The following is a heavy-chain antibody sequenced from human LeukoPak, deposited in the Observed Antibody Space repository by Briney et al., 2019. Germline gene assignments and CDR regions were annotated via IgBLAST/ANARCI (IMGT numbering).Heavy chain of an antibody. Sequence: SETLSLTCTVSGGSISSSSYYWGWIRQPPGKGLEWIGSIYYSGSTYYNPSLKSRVTISVDTSKNQFSLKLSSVTAADTAVYYCARNGNTADFDYWGQGTLVTVSS. V-gene: IGHV4-39*07. D-gene: IGHD1/OR15-1a*01. CDR2: IYYSGST. CDR1: GGSISSSSYY. CDR3: ARNGNTADFDY. J-gene: IGHJ4*02.